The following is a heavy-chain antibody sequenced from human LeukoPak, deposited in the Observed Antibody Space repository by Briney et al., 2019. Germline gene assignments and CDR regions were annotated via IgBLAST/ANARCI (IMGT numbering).Heavy chain of an antibody. D-gene: IGHD5-18*01. V-gene: IGHV3-21*04. J-gene: IGHJ4*02. CDR1: GFTFSSYS. Sequence: TGGSLRLSCAASGFTFSSYSMNWVRQAPGKGLEWVSSISSSSSYIYYADSVKGRFTISRDNAKNSLYLQMNSLRAEDTAVYYCARPDSYGPYYFDYWGQGTLVTVSS. CDR2: ISSSSSYI. CDR3: ARPDSYGPYYFDY.